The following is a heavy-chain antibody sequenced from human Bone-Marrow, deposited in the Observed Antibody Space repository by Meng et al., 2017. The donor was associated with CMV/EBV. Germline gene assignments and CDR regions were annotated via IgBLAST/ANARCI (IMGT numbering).Heavy chain of an antibody. Sequence: SETLSLTCTVSGYSISSGYYWGWIRQPPGKGLEWIGSIYHSGSTYYNPSLKSRVTISVDTSKNQFSLKLSSVTAADTAVYYCARSITIFGVVNRRYYYGMDVWGQGTTVTVSS. CDR2: IYHSGST. CDR1: GYSISSGYY. V-gene: IGHV4-38-2*02. J-gene: IGHJ6*02. D-gene: IGHD3-3*01. CDR3: ARSITIFGVVNRRYYYGMDV.